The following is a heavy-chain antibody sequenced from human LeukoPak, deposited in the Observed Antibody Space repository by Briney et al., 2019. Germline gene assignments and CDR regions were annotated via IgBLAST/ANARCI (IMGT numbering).Heavy chain of an antibody. CDR2: IYYSGST. D-gene: IGHD6-6*01. J-gene: IGHJ4*02. V-gene: IGHV4-39*07. Sequence: PSETLSLTCTVSGGSISSSSYYWGWIRQPPGKGLEWIGSIYYSGSTYYNPSLKSRVTISVDTSKNQFSLKLSSVTAADTAVYYCAREGYSSSAGIDYWGQGTLVTVSS. CDR1: GGSISSSSYY. CDR3: AREGYSSSAGIDY.